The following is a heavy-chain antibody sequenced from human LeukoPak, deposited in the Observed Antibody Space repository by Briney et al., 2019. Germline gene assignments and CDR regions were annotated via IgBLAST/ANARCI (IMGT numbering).Heavy chain of an antibody. Sequence: GRSLRLSCAASGFTFSSYGMHWVRQAPGKGPEWVAVIWYDGSNKYYADSVKGRFTISRDNSKNTLYLQMNSLRAEDTAVYYCARVYGSGSFPRHFDYWGQGTLVTVSS. D-gene: IGHD3-10*01. CDR3: ARVYGSGSFPRHFDY. J-gene: IGHJ4*02. V-gene: IGHV3-33*01. CDR1: GFTFSSYG. CDR2: IWYDGSNK.